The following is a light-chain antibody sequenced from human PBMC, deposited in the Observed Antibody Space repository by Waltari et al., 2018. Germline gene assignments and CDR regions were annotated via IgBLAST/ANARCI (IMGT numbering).Light chain of an antibody. CDR3: AAWDRSLRIVV. V-gene: IGLV3-21*03. Sequence: SFVLTQTPSVSVAPGNTARITCGGDNIGSKSVHWYPQKPGQAPGLVVHDDRGRSPGGPERIAGSKSGTSASLAISGLQSEDEADYFCAAWDRSLRIVVFGGGTKLTVL. CDR1: NIGSKS. J-gene: IGLJ2*01. CDR2: DDR.